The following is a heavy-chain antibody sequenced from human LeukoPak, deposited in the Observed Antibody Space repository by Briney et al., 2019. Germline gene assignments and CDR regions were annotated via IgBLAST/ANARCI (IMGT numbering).Heavy chain of an antibody. CDR3: AKDGLYYYDSSGYHDY. D-gene: IGHD3-22*01. V-gene: IGHV3-23*01. CDR2: ISGSGGST. J-gene: IGHJ4*02. Sequence: QPGGSLRLSCAASGFTFSSYAMSWVRQASGKGLEWVSAISGSGGSTYYADSVKGRFTISRDNSKNTLYLQMNSLRAEDTAVYYCAKDGLYYYDSSGYHDYWGQGTLVTVSS. CDR1: GFTFSSYA.